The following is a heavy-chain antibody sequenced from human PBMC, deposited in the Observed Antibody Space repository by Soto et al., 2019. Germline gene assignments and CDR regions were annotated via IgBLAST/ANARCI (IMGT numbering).Heavy chain of an antibody. CDR2: IYHSGST. CDR1: GGSVSSSNYS. V-gene: IGHV4-30-2*01. CDR3: ARGQRREDWFDP. D-gene: IGHD1-26*01. J-gene: IGHJ5*02. Sequence: QLXLQESGSGXVKPSQTLSLTCTVSGGSVSSSNYSWSWIRQPPGKGLEWIGYIYHSGSTYYNPSLKSRVTISIDRSKNQFSLKLSSVTAADTAVYYCARGQRREDWFDPWGQGTLVTVSS.